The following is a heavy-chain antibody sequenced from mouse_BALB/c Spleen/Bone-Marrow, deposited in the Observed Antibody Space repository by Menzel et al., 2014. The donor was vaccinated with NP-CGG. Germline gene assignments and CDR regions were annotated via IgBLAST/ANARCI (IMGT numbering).Heavy chain of an antibody. V-gene: IGHV2-9*02. J-gene: IGHJ3*01. CDR3: ARVSSTMITTVFAY. Sequence: VQLVESGPGLVAPSQSLSTTCTVSGFSLTSYGVHWVRQPPGKGLEWLGVIWAGGSTNYNSALMSRLSISKDNSKSQVFLKMNSLQTDDTAMYYCARVSSTMITTVFAYWGQGTLVTVSA. CDR1: GFSLTSYG. CDR2: IWAGGST. D-gene: IGHD2-4*01.